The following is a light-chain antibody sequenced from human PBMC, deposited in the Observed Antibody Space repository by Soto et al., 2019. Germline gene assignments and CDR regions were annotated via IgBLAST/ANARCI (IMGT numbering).Light chain of an antibody. CDR3: SSFASSNTGV. J-gene: IGLJ3*02. Sequence: QSALTQPPSASGSXXXSVXISCTGTSSDVGAYNYVSWYQQHAGKAPKLVIYEVTKRPSGVPDRFSGSKSANTASLTVSGLQAEDEADYYCSSFASSNTGVFGGGTKLTVL. V-gene: IGLV2-8*01. CDR1: SSDVGAYNY. CDR2: EVT.